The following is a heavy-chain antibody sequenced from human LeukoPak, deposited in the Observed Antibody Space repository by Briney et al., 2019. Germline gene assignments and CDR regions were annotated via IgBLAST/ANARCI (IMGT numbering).Heavy chain of an antibody. D-gene: IGHD2-2*01. J-gene: IGHJ4*02. Sequence: GGSLRLSCAASGFTVSSNYMSWVRQAPGKGLEWVSVIYSGGSTYYADSVKGRFTISKDNAKNSLYLQMNSLRAEDTAVYYCARAPGYCSSTSCYVGVRSDYWGQGTLVTVSS. CDR2: IYSGGST. V-gene: IGHV3-53*01. CDR3: ARAPGYCSSTSCYVGVRSDY. CDR1: GFTVSSNY.